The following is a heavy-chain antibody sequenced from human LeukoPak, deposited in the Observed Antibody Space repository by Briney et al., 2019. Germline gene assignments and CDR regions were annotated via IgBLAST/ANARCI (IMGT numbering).Heavy chain of an antibody. Sequence: PGGSLRLSCAASGFTFSSYAMHWVRQAPGKGLEWVAVISYDGANKYYADSVRGRFTISRDNSKNTLYLQMNRLRAEDTAVYYCTTDTWTQLWLTFDYWGQGTLVTVSS. CDR2: ISYDGANK. V-gene: IGHV3-30*04. CDR1: GFTFSSYA. J-gene: IGHJ4*02. D-gene: IGHD5-18*01. CDR3: TTDTWTQLWLTFDY.